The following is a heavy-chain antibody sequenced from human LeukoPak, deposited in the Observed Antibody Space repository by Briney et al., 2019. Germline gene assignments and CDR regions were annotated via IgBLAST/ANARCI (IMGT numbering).Heavy chain of an antibody. CDR2: ISSSGSTI. J-gene: IGHJ4*02. Sequence: PGWSLRLSCASSGFTFSHYYMIWIRQPPGKGLEGVSYISSSGSTIYYADSVKERFTIRRRNATNSLYMQMKSLSAEDTAVYYCARDQLGKDWNQLGYWGQGTLVTVSS. V-gene: IGHV3-11*04. CDR3: ARDQLGKDWNQLGY. CDR1: GFTFSHYY. D-gene: IGHD1-1*01.